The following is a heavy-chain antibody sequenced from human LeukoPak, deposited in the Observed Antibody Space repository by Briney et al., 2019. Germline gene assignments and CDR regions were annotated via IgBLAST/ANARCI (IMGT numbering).Heavy chain of an antibody. D-gene: IGHD3-16*02. CDR1: GFTFSSYW. CDR3: ARDPSTFGGVIVNTEFYFDY. J-gene: IGHJ4*02. V-gene: IGHV3-33*08. Sequence: GGSLRLSCAASGFTFSSYWMHWVRQAPGKGLEWVAVIWYDGSNKYYADSVKGRFTISRDNSKNTLYLQMNSLRAEDTAVYYCARDPSTFGGVIVNTEFYFDYWGQGTLVTVSS. CDR2: IWYDGSNK.